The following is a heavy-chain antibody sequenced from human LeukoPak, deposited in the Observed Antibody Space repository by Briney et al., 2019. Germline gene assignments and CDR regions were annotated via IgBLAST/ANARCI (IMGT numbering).Heavy chain of an antibody. CDR3: AKDSGIAVAGTLRAFDI. J-gene: IGHJ3*02. V-gene: IGHV3-11*04. D-gene: IGHD6-19*01. Sequence: GGSLRLSCAASGFTVSSNYMSWVRQAPGKGLEWVSYITSSGSTIYYADSVKGRFTVSRDNAKNSLYLQMNSLRAEDTAVYYCAKDSGIAVAGTLRAFDIWGQGTMVTVSS. CDR2: ITSSGSTI. CDR1: GFTVSSNY.